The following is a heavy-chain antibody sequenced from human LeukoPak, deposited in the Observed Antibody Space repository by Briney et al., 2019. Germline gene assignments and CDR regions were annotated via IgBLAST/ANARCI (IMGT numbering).Heavy chain of an antibody. J-gene: IGHJ3*01. CDR2: IYYSGST. Sequence: PSETLSLTCTVSGGSISSSSFYWGWIRQPPGKGLEWIGSIYYSGSTYYNPSLKSRVTISVDTSKNDFSLTLSSVTAADTAVYYCAHFRGGAFDFWGRGTMVTVSS. V-gene: IGHV4-39*02. CDR3: AHFRGGAFDF. CDR1: GGSISSSSFY. D-gene: IGHD3-16*01.